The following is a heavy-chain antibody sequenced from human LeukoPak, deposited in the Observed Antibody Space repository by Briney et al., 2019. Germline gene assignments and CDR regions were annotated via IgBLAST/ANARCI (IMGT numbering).Heavy chain of an antibody. Sequence: PSETLSLTCAVSGYSISSGYYWGWVRQPPGKGLEWIGSMYHSGSTYYNPSLKSRVTISVDTSKNQFSLKLSSVTAADTAVYYCARDRGRWLHRDAFDIWGQGTMVTVSS. CDR1: GYSISSGYY. D-gene: IGHD5-24*01. CDR3: ARDRGRWLHRDAFDI. J-gene: IGHJ3*02. CDR2: MYHSGST. V-gene: IGHV4-38-2*02.